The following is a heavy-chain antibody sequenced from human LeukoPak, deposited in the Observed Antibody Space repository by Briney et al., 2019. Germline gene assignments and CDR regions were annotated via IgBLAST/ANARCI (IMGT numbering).Heavy chain of an antibody. J-gene: IGHJ4*02. CDR1: GGSISSSSYY. CDR3: ARHRKIAAPLDY. CDR2: IYYSGST. Sequence: PSETLSLTCTVSGGSISSSSYYWGWIPQPPGKGLEWIGSIYYSGSTYYNPSLKSRVTISVDTSKNQFSPKLSSVTAADTAVYYCARHRKIAAPLDYWGQGTPVTVSS. V-gene: IGHV4-39*01. D-gene: IGHD6-13*01.